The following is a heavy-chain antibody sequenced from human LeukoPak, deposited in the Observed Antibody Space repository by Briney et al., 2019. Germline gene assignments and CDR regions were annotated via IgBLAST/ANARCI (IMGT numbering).Heavy chain of an antibody. CDR2: IRYDGSNK. CDR1: GFTFSSYG. CDR3: AKQYDSSGYYYPLDY. V-gene: IGHV3-30*02. Sequence: PGGSLRLSCAASGFTFSSYGMHWVRQAPGKGLEWVAFIRYDGSNKYCADSVKGRFTISRDNSKNTLYLQMNSLRAEDTAVYYCAKQYDSSGYYYPLDYWGQGTLVTVSS. J-gene: IGHJ4*02. D-gene: IGHD3-22*01.